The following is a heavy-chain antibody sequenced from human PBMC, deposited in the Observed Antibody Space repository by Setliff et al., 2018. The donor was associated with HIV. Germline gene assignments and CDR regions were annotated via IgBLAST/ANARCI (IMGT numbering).Heavy chain of an antibody. Sequence: SETLSLTCTATGYSISSGYYWAWIRQPPGKGLEWIGYIYHAGNTYYNPSLKSRVTISVDTSKNQISLRLNSLTAADTAVYYCARGTTLNVVPDAFDIWGQGTMVTVSS. CDR1: GYSISSGYY. V-gene: IGHV4-38-2*02. CDR2: IYHAGNT. CDR3: ARGTTLNVVPDAFDI. J-gene: IGHJ3*02. D-gene: IGHD4-17*01.